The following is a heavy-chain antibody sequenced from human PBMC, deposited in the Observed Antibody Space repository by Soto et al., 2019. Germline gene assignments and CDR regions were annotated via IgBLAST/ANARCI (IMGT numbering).Heavy chain of an antibody. CDR2: IKGSHAGGTT. CDR3: ATVGGYPGSNFYGAY. J-gene: IGHJ4*02. CDR1: GFTFTKAY. V-gene: IGHV3-15*01. D-gene: IGHD1-26*01. Sequence: EVPLVESGGGLVEPGGSIRLSCVASGFTFTKAYMNWVRQAPGKGLEWVGRIKGSHAGGTTDYATSVKGRFTISRDESKNTLYLQMNSLKTEDTSVYYCATVGGYPGSNFYGAYWGQGTLVTVSS.